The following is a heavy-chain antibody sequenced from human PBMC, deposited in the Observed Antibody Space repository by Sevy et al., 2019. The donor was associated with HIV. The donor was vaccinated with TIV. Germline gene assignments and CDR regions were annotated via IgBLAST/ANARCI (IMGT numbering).Heavy chain of an antibody. CDR3: ARFRGTRYYYYGMDV. D-gene: IGHD1-1*01. J-gene: IGHJ6*02. Sequence: SETLSLTCAVYGGSFSGYYWSWIRQPPGKGLEWIGEINHSGSTNYDLSLKRRVTISVETSKNQFSLKLSSVTAADTAVYYCARFRGTRYYYYGMDVWGQRTTVTVSS. V-gene: IGHV4-34*01. CDR2: INHSGST. CDR1: GGSFSGYY.